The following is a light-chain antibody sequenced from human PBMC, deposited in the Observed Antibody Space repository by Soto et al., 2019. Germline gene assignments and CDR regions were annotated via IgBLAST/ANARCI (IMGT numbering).Light chain of an antibody. CDR2: TNN. J-gene: IGLJ1*01. V-gene: IGLV1-40*01. CDR1: NSNIGAGYD. Sequence: QSVLTQPPSVSGAPGQRVTISCTGSNSNIGAGYDVHWYLQLPGTAPKLLVYTNNNRPSGVPDRFSGSKSGTSASLAITGLQAEDEADYYCSSYTSSSTYVFGTGTKLTVL. CDR3: SSYTSSSTYV.